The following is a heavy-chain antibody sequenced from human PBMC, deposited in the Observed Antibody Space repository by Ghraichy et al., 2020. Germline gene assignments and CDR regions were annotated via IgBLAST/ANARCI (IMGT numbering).Heavy chain of an antibody. CDR3: ARVASYYDILTGYYPSRFDN. V-gene: IGHV4-34*01. CDR1: GGSFSGYY. Sequence: SQTLSLTCAVYGGSFSGYYWSWIRQPPVKGLEWIGEINHSGSTNYKPSLKSRVTISVDTSKNQFSLKLSSVTAADTAVYYCARVASYYDILTGYYPSRFDNWGQGTLVTVSS. D-gene: IGHD3-9*01. J-gene: IGHJ4*02. CDR2: INHSGST.